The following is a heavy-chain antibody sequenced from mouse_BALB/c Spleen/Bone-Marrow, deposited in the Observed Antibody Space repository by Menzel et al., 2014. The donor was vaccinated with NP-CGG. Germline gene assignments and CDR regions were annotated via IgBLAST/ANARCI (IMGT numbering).Heavy chain of an antibody. CDR3: ARRYRYDYFDY. V-gene: IGHV5-17*02. J-gene: IGHJ2*01. D-gene: IGHD2-14*01. CDR2: ISSGSSTI. Sequence: EVKLVESGGGLVQLGGSRKLSCAASGFTFSSFGMHWVRQAPEKGLEWVAYISSGSSTIYYADTVKGRFTISRDNPKNTLFLEMTSLRSEDTAKYYCARRYRYDYFDYWGQGTTLTVSS. CDR1: GFTFSSFG.